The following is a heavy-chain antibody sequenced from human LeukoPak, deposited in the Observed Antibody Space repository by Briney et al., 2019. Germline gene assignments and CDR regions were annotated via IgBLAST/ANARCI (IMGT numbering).Heavy chain of an antibody. V-gene: IGHV3-30-3*01. CDR3: ARDRGPWNDFWSGYFDY. Sequence: PGGSLRLSCAASGFTFSSYAMHWVRQAPGKGLEWVAVISYDGSNKYYADSVKGRFTISRDNSKNTLYLQMNSLRAEDTAVYYCARDRGPWNDFWSGYFDYWGQGTLVTVSS. CDR2: ISYDGSNK. D-gene: IGHD3-3*01. CDR1: GFTFSSYA. J-gene: IGHJ4*02.